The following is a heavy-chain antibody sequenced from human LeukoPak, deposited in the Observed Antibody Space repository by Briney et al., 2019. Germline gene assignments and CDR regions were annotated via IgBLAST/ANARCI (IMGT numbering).Heavy chain of an antibody. CDR2: ISYSGST. J-gene: IGHJ4*02. V-gene: IGHV4-39*07. CDR3: ASLRANDPSFDY. Sequence: PSETLSLTCTVSGGSISSSSYYWVWIRQPPGKGLEWIGSISYSGSTYYNPSLRSRVIISVDTSKNQFSLKLSSVTAADTAVYYCASLRANDPSFDYWGQGTLVTASS. CDR1: GGSISSSSYY. D-gene: IGHD1-1*01.